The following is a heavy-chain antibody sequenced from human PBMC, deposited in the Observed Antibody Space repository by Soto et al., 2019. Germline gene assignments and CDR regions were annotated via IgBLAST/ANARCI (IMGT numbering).Heavy chain of an antibody. V-gene: IGHV1-3*01. Sequence: ASVKVSCKASGYTFTSYAMHWVRQAPGQRLEWMGWINAGNGNTKYSQKFQGRVTITRDISASTAYMELSSLRSEDTAVYYCARGITLPTPLDYWGQGTLVTVS. D-gene: IGHD1-20*01. CDR2: INAGNGNT. CDR1: GYTFTSYA. J-gene: IGHJ4*02. CDR3: ARGITLPTPLDY.